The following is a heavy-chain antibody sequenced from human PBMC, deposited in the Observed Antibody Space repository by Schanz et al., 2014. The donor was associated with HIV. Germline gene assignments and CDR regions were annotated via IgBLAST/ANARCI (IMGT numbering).Heavy chain of an antibody. V-gene: IGHV3-30*03. CDR3: ALSRPSGYGGSWYFDL. Sequence: QVQLVESGGGVVQPGRSLRLSCAASGFTFRSYGMHWVRQAPGKGLEWVARLPYDGSNKYFADSVKGRFTISRDNSKHTLYLQMNSLRAEDTAVYYCALSRPSGYGGSWYFDLWGRGTLVAFSS. D-gene: IGHD2-15*01. J-gene: IGHJ2*01. CDR1: GFTFRSYG. CDR2: LPYDGSNK.